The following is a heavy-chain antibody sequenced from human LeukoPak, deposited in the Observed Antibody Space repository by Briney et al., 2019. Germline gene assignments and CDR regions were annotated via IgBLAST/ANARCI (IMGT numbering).Heavy chain of an antibody. D-gene: IGHD4-23*01. CDR2: ISGSGGAT. Sequence: HPGGSLRLSCAASGFTFSTYALSWVRQAPGKGLEWVSTISGSGGATYSADSVEGRLTISRDNSRDTLYLQMNSLRAEDTAVYYCAKPNLYGGNFYWFFDLWGRGTLVTVSA. V-gene: IGHV3-23*01. CDR1: GFTFSTYA. J-gene: IGHJ2*01. CDR3: AKPNLYGGNFYWFFDL.